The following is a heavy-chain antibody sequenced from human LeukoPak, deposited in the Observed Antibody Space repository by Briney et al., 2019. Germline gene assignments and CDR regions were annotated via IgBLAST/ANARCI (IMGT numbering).Heavy chain of an antibody. V-gene: IGHV3-53*01. CDR3: ARGGAHYWNPRY. CDR1: GFSVSSIY. J-gene: IGHJ4*02. Sequence: SGGSLRLSCVASGFSVSSIYMSWVRRAPGKGLEWVSLLYTDGSTYYANSVEGRFTTSRDDSKNTIYLHMNGLRAEDTAIYYCARGGAHYWNPRYWGQGTLVTVSS. CDR2: LYTDGST. D-gene: IGHD1-1*01.